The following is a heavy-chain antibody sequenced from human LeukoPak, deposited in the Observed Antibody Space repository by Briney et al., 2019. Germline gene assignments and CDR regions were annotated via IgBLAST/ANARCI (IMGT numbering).Heavy chain of an antibody. CDR2: IYYSGST. D-gene: IGHD4-17*01. V-gene: IGHV4-30-4*01. CDR3: ARARGTTVTTGAFDI. Sequence: SETLSLTCTVSGGSISSGDYYWSWIRQPPGKGLEWIGYIYYSGSTYYNPSLKSRVTISVDTSKNQFSLKLSSVTAADTAVYYCARARGTTVTTGAFDIWGQGTMVTVSS. CDR1: GGSISSGDYY. J-gene: IGHJ3*02.